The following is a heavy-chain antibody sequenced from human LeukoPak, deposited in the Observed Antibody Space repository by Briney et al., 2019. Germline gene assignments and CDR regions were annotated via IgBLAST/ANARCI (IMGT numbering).Heavy chain of an antibody. CDR3: ARARSSSPIDAFDI. CDR1: GYTFTAYY. J-gene: IGHJ3*02. V-gene: IGHV1-2*02. D-gene: IGHD6-13*01. Sequence: GASVKVSCKASGYTFTAYYIHWVRQAPGQRLEWMGWVSPNNGGTNYAQKFQGRVTMTRDTSISTAYMELSRLRSDDTAVYYCARARSSSPIDAFDIWGQGTMVTVSS. CDR2: VSPNNGGT.